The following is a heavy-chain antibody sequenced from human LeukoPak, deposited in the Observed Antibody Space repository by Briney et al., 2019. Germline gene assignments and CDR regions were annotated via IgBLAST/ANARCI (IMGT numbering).Heavy chain of an antibody. CDR3: ASGGYSGYDWFRSFDY. J-gene: IGHJ4*02. V-gene: IGHV1-2*02. CDR2: INPNSGGT. Sequence: ASVKVSCKASGYTFTGYYMHWVRQAPGQGLEWMGWINPNSGGTNYAQKFQGRVTMTRDTSISTAYMELSRLRSGDTAVYYCASGGYSGYDWFRSFDYWGQGTLVTVSS. D-gene: IGHD5-12*01. CDR1: GYTFTGYY.